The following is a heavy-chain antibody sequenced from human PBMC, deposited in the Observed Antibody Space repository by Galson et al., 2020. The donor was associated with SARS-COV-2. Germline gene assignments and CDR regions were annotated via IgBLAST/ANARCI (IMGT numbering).Heavy chain of an antibody. J-gene: IGHJ6*02. D-gene: IGHD2-2*01. CDR3: ARGGYQLPYYYHHGMDV. CDR2: IYYSGST. V-gene: IGHV4-31*02. Sequence: PGKGLEWIGYIYYSGSTYYNPSLKSRVTISVDTSKNQFSLKLSSVTAADTAVYYCARGGYQLPYYYHHGMDVWGQGTTVTVSS.